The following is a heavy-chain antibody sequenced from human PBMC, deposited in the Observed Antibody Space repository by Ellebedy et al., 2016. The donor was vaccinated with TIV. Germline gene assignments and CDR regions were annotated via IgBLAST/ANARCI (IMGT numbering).Heavy chain of an antibody. D-gene: IGHD3-9*01. J-gene: IGHJ4*02. CDR1: GYTFTGYY. V-gene: IGHV1-2*02. CDR2: INPNSGGT. Sequence: AASVKVSCKASGYTFTGYYMHWVRQAPGQGLEWMGWINPNSGGTNYAQKFQGRVTMTRDTSISTAYMELSRLRSDDTAVYYCARGDDILTGELFDYWGQGTLVTVSS. CDR3: ARGDDILTGELFDY.